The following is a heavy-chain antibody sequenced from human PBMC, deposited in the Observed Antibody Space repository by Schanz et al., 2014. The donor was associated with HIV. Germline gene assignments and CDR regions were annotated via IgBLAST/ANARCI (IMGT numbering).Heavy chain of an antibody. V-gene: IGHV1-69*01. CDR2: IIPLSGTT. CDR3: ARYLGGDDGDFYFDY. J-gene: IGHJ4*02. CDR1: GGSFIDHA. Sequence: QVHLEQSGAEVRKPGSSMKVSCKTSGGSFIDHAISWVRQAPGQGLEWMGGIIPLSGTTSYAQKFQGRVTITADESTSTAYMELSSLRSEDTAVYYCARYLGGDDGDFYFDYWGQGTLVTVSS. D-gene: IGHD4-17*01.